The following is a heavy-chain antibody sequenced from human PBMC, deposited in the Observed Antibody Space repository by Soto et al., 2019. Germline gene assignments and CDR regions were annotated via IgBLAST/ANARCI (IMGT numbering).Heavy chain of an antibody. CDR1: GYSFSSFC. D-gene: IGHD2-15*01. CDR3: ARTCRSGGSCYLEY. J-gene: IGHJ4*02. Sequence: ASVKVSCKASGYSFSSFCISWVRQAPGQGLEWVGWVSVPSGDTSSAQNFQGRVTVTTDTSTSTAYMEVGSLRSGDTAVYYCARTCRSGGSCYLEYWGEGTLVTVSS. V-gene: IGHV1-18*01. CDR2: VSVPSGDT.